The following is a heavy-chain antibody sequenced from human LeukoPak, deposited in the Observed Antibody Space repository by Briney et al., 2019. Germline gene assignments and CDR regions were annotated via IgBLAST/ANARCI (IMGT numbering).Heavy chain of an antibody. V-gene: IGHV3-7*01. Sequence: PGGSLRLSCAASGFTFSSYWMSWVRQAPGKGLEWVANIKQDGSEKYYVDSAKGRFTISRDNAKNSLYLQMNSLRAEDTAVYYCARDKYRDAVDYWGQGTLVTVSS. CDR1: GFTFSSYW. J-gene: IGHJ4*02. CDR3: ARDKYRDAVDY. CDR2: IKQDGSEK. D-gene: IGHD2-2*01.